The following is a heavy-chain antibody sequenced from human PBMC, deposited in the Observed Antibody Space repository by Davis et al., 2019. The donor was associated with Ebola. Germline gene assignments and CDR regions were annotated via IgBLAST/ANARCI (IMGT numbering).Heavy chain of an antibody. V-gene: IGHV5-51*01. CDR3: ARFRSRNYYYYGMDA. Sequence: KVSCKGSGYSFTSYWIGWVRQMPGKGLEWMGIIYPGDSDTRYSPSFQGQVTISADKSISTAYLQWSSLKASDTAMYYCARFRSRNYYYYGMDAWGQGTTVTVSS. D-gene: IGHD1-14*01. J-gene: IGHJ6*02. CDR1: GYSFTSYW. CDR2: IYPGDSDT.